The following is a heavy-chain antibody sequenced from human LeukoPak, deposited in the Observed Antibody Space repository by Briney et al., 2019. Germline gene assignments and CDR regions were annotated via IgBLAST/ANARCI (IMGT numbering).Heavy chain of an antibody. Sequence: PGGSLRLSCAASGFTFSSYGMHWVRQAPGKGLEWVAVIWYDGSNKYYADSVKGRFTISRDNSKNTLYLQMNSLRAEDTAVYYCARDPGDYGDKRAHDAFGIWGQGTMVTVSS. J-gene: IGHJ3*02. CDR2: IWYDGSNK. CDR3: ARDPGDYGDKRAHDAFGI. CDR1: GFTFSSYG. V-gene: IGHV3-33*01. D-gene: IGHD4-17*01.